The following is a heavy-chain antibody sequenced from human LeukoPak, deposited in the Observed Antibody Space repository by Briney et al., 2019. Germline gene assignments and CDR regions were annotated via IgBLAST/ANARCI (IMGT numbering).Heavy chain of an antibody. CDR3: AKDIRITMVRGVTDAFDI. J-gene: IGHJ3*02. CDR2: ISSSSSYI. V-gene: IGHV3-21*04. CDR1: GFTFSSYS. D-gene: IGHD3-10*01. Sequence: GGSLRLSCAASGFTFSSYSMNWVRQAPGKGLEWVSSISSSSSYIYYADSVKGRFTISRDNAKNSLYLQMNSLRAEDTALYYCAKDIRITMVRGVTDAFDIWGQGTMVTVSS.